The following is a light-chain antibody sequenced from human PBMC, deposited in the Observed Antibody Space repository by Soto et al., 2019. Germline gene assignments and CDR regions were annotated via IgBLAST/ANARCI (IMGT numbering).Light chain of an antibody. CDR1: QGISSY. J-gene: IGKJ4*01. CDR3: QKYNSAPLT. V-gene: IGKV1-27*01. CDR2: AAY. Sequence: IQLTQSPSSLSASVGDRVTITCRASQGISSYLAWYQQKPWKAPKLLIYAAYNLQSGVPSRFSGSGSGTDFTLTISSLQPEDVAAYYCQKYNSAPLTFGGGTKVDIK.